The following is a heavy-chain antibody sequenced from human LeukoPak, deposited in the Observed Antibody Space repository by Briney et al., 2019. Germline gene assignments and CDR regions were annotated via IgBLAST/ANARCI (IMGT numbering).Heavy chain of an antibody. V-gene: IGHV4-59*01. CDR1: GGSISSYY. J-gene: IGHJ5*02. CDR2: IYYGGST. Sequence: SETLSLTCTVSGGSISSYYWSWIRQPPGKGLEWIGYIYYGGSTNYNPSLKSRVTISVDTSKNQFSLKLSSVTAADTAVYYCARDYWFDPWGQGTLVTVSS. CDR3: ARDYWFDP.